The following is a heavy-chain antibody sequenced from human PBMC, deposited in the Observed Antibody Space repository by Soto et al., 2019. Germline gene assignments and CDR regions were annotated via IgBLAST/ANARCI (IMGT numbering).Heavy chain of an antibody. J-gene: IGHJ6*02. CDR1: GYTFTCYY. Sequence: ASVKVSCKASGYTFTCYYMHWVRQAPGQGLEWMGWINPNSGGTNYAQKFQGWVTMTRDTSISTAYMELSRLRSDDTAVYYCARNNFWSGPDYGMDVQGQGTTVTVSS. V-gene: IGHV1-2*04. D-gene: IGHD3-3*01. CDR2: INPNSGGT. CDR3: ARNNFWSGPDYGMDV.